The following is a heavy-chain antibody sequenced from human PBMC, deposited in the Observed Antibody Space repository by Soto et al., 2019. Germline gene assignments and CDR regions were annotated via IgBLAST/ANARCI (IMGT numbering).Heavy chain of an antibody. CDR2: IYQSGTT. CDR1: GGSISSINW. V-gene: IGHV4-4*02. Sequence: SETLSLTCGVSGGSISSINWWSWVRQAPGKGLEWLGEIYQSGTTNYNPSLKSRVTMSIDKSKNQFFLNVTSVTAADTAVYYCARTVGTYPTHPFDPWGQGTLVTVSS. D-gene: IGHD3-16*02. J-gene: IGHJ5*02. CDR3: ARTVGTYPTHPFDP.